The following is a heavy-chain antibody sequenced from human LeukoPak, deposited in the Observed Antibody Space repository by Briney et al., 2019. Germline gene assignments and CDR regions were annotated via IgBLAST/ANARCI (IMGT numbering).Heavy chain of an antibody. CDR3: ARAYGDYVRWFDP. D-gene: IGHD4-17*01. Sequence: SETLSLTCTVSGGSISSSTYYWSWIRQPPGKGLEWIGYIYYSGSTNYNPSLKSRVTISVDTSKKQFSLKLSSVTAADTAVYYCARAYGDYVRWFDPWGQGTLVTVSS. V-gene: IGHV4-61*01. J-gene: IGHJ5*02. CDR2: IYYSGST. CDR1: GGSISSSTYY.